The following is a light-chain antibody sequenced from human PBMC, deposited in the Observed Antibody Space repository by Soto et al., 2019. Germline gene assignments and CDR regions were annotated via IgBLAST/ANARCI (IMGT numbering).Light chain of an antibody. CDR2: GAS. CDR3: QQYDSSSYT. V-gene: IGKV3-20*01. Sequence: EIVVTQSPGTLSLSPGERATLSCRASQSVSSSYLAWYQQKPGQAPRLLIYGASTRATGIPDRFSGSGSGTDFSLTISRLEPEDFAVYYCQQYDSSSYTFGQGTKLEIK. CDR1: QSVSSSY. J-gene: IGKJ2*01.